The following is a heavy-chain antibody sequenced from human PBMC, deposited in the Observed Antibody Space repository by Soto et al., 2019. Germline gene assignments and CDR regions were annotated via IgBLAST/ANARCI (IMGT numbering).Heavy chain of an antibody. CDR1: GFTFSSYS. V-gene: IGHV3-21*01. CDR2: ISSSSSYI. Sequence: GGSLRLSCAASGFTFSSYSMNWVRQAPGKGLEWVSSISSSSSYIYYADSVKGRSTISRDNAKNSLYLQMNSLRAEDTAVYYCARDTGYSSSWYYFDYWGQGTLVTVSS. CDR3: ARDTGYSSSWYYFDY. D-gene: IGHD6-13*01. J-gene: IGHJ4*02.